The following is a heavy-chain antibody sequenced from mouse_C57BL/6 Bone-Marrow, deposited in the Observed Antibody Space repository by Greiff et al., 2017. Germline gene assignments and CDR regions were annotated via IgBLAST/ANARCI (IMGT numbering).Heavy chain of an antibody. Sequence: VQLQQSGAELVRPGSSVKMSCKTSGFTFTSYGINWVKQRPGQGLEWIGYIYIGNGYTEYNAKFKGKATLTSDTSSSTAYMQLSSLPSEDSAIYFCARTYYGNCVGLAYWGQGTLVTVSA. J-gene: IGHJ3*01. D-gene: IGHD2-1*01. V-gene: IGHV1-58*01. CDR1: GFTFTSYG. CDR2: IYIGNGYT. CDR3: ARTYYGNCVGLAY.